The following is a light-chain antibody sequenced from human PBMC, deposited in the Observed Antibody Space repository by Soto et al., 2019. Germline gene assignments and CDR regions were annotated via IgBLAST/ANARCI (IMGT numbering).Light chain of an antibody. J-gene: IGLJ3*02. CDR3: QSYDSSLSGSV. CDR1: SSNIGAGYD. Sequence: QSVLTQPPSVSGAPGQRVTISCTGSSSNIGAGYDVHWYQQLPGTAPKLLIYGNSNRPSEVPDRFSGSKSGTSASLAITGLQAEDEADYYCQSYDSSLSGSVFGGGTKLTFL. CDR2: GNS. V-gene: IGLV1-40*01.